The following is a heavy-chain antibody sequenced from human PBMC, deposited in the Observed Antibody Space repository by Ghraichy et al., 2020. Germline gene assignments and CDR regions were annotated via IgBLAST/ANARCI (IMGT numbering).Heavy chain of an antibody. V-gene: IGHV3-15*01. CDR1: GFTFSNAW. CDR3: TTDPTGFSGYDWGWFDP. J-gene: IGHJ5*02. D-gene: IGHD5-12*01. CDR2: IKSKTDGGTT. Sequence: GGSLRLSCAASGFTFSNAWMSWVRQAPGKGLEWVGRIKSKTDGGTTDYAAPVKGRFTISRDDSKNTLYLQMNSLKTEDTAVYYCTTDPTGFSGYDWGWFDPWGQGTLVTVSS.